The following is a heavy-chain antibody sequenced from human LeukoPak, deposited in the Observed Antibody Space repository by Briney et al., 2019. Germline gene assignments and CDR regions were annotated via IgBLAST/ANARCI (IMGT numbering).Heavy chain of an antibody. D-gene: IGHD2-8*01. V-gene: IGHV3-74*01. CDR3: AREDCTIGAVCSSLLDH. J-gene: IGHJ4*02. Sequence: PGRSLRLSCAASGFTFSSYAMHWVRQVPGKGLVWVSRINSDASTINYADSVKGRFTISRDNAKNTLYLQMNNLRAEDTAVYYCAREDCTIGAVCSSLLDHWGRGTLVTVSS. CDR2: INSDASTI. CDR1: GFTFSSYA.